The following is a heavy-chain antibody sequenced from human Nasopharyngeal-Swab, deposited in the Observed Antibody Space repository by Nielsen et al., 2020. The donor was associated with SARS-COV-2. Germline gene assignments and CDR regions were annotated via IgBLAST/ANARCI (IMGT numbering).Heavy chain of an antibody. Sequence: GALKISCAASGFTFSSYTMHWVRQAPGKGLVWVSRIKSDGSDINYADSVKGRFTISRDNAKNTLYLQMHSLRAEDTAVYYCARGASTLSNWYFDLWGRGTLVRVSS. D-gene: IGHD2-2*01. V-gene: IGHV3-74*01. CDR1: GFTFSSYT. CDR2: IKSDGSDI. CDR3: ARGASTLSNWYFDL. J-gene: IGHJ2*01.